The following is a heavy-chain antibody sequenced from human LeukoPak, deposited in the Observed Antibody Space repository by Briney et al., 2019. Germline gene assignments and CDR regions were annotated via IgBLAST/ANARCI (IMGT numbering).Heavy chain of an antibody. Sequence: KPSETLSLTCTVSGGSISSGSYYWSWIRQPAGKGLEWIGRIYTSGSTNYNPSLKSRVTISVDTSKNQFSLKLSSVTAADTAVYYCARCYSNYEYYFDYWGQGTLVTVSS. D-gene: IGHD4-11*01. J-gene: IGHJ4*02. CDR1: GGSISSGSYY. CDR3: ARCYSNYEYYFDY. V-gene: IGHV4-61*02. CDR2: IYTSGST.